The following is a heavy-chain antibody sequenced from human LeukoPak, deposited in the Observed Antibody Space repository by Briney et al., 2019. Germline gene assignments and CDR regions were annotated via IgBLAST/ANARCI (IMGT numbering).Heavy chain of an antibody. CDR3: AREGYDGLDH. D-gene: IGHD3-16*01. Sequence: GASVTVSCKASGYTFTSYYMHSVRQAPGQGLEWMGIINPSGGSTSYAQKFQGRVTMTRDTSTSTVYMELSSLRSEDTAVYYCAREGYDGLDHWGQGTQVTVSS. J-gene: IGHJ5*02. V-gene: IGHV1-46*01. CDR1: GYTFTSYY. CDR2: INPSGGST.